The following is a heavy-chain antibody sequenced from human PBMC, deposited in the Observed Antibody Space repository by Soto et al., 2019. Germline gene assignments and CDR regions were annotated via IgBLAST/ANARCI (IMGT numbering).Heavy chain of an antibody. V-gene: IGHV4-59*01. J-gene: IGHJ4*02. CDR3: AMEGNRYSNTASGVGGFEF. CDR2: IYYTWTT. Sequence: SETLSLTCTVSGVSISSSYWSWIRQSPGTGLEWIGYIYYTWTTNYNPSLKRRVTISLDTAKSQFSLNVYSLTTSEPAVPFCAMEGNRYSNTASGVGGFEFWGQGTLVTV. CDR1: GVSISSSY. D-gene: IGHD5-12*01.